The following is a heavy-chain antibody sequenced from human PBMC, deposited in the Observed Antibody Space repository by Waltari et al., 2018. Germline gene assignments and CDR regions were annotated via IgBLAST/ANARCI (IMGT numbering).Heavy chain of an antibody. Sequence: QLQLQESGPGLVKPSETLSLTCTVSGGSISSSSYYWGWIRQPPGKGLEWIGSIYYSGSTYYNPSLKRRVTISVDTSKNQFSLKLSSVTAADTAVYYCARGYSGYDTRFSFDYWGQGTLVTVSS. J-gene: IGHJ4*02. V-gene: IGHV4-39*01. D-gene: IGHD5-12*01. CDR2: IYYSGST. CDR3: ARGYSGYDTRFSFDY. CDR1: GGSISSSSYY.